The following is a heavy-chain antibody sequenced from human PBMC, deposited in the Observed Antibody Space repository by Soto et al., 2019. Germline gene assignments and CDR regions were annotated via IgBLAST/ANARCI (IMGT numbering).Heavy chain of an antibody. Sequence: QVQLQQWGAGLLKPSETLSLTCAVYGGSFSGYYWTWIRQSPEKGLEWVGEVNHSGTTYYNPSLKTRVTISAHTPKIQFALKMSAATAADTALYYCARGIGYCSSINCYSSRRLRFDSWGQGTLVTVSS. CDR3: ARGIGYCSSINCYSSRRLRFDS. CDR2: VNHSGTT. V-gene: IGHV4-34*01. J-gene: IGHJ4*02. CDR1: GGSFSGYY. D-gene: IGHD2-2*01.